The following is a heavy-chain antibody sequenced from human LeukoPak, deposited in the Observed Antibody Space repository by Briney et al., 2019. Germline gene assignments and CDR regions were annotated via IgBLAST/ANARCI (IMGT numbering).Heavy chain of an antibody. D-gene: IGHD6-6*01. Sequence: PGGSLRLSCAASGFTFSDYYMSWVRQAPGKGLEWDSYISSIGGTIYYADSVKGRFTISTDNAKNSLYLQMYSLRAEDTAVYYCARDIGERDSSSSRDSFYYGVDVWGQGTTVTVSS. CDR1: GFTFSDYY. CDR3: ARDIGERDSSSSRDSFYYGVDV. J-gene: IGHJ6*02. V-gene: IGHV3-11*01. CDR2: ISSIGGTI.